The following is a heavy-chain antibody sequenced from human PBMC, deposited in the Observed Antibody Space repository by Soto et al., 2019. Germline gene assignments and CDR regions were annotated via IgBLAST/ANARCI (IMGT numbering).Heavy chain of an antibody. CDR2: VSPPFRTS. Sequence: QVQLVQSGAEVKKPGSSVKVSCKTSGVSFNNNGIGWVRQAPGHGLEWMGGVSPPFRTSNYARKFQGRISITAYASTGTVNMELSSLTSEDTPQYYCARVLYYGSGSYSPYGMDVWGQGTTVTVSS. CDR1: GVSFNNNG. D-gene: IGHD3-10*01. J-gene: IGHJ6*02. CDR3: ARVLYYGSGSYSPYGMDV. V-gene: IGHV1-69*01.